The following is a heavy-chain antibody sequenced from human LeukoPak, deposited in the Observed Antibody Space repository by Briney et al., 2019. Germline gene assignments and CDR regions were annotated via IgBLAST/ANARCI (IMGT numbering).Heavy chain of an antibody. J-gene: IGHJ4*02. CDR2: ISAYNGNT. V-gene: IGHV1-18*01. Sequence: ASVKVSCKASGYTFTSYGISWVRQAPGQGLEWMGWISAYNGNTNYAQKLQGRVTMTTDTSTSTAYMELRSLRSDDTAVYCCARGMLRGSYSVARPPFDYWGQGTLVTVSS. CDR1: GYTFTSYG. D-gene: IGHD1-26*01. CDR3: ARGMLRGSYSVARPPFDY.